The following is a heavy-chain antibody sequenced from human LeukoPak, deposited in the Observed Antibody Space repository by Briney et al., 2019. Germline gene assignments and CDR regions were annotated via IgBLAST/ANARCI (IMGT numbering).Heavy chain of an antibody. D-gene: IGHD4-17*01. J-gene: IGHJ4*02. CDR3: AGPFSRYGDWNFDY. Sequence: PGGTLRLSCAVSGFTFSSYAMSWVRQAPGKGLEWFSSVCSGSTYIYYADSVKGRFTISRDNAKNSLYLQMNSLRAEDTAVYYCAGPFSRYGDWNFDYWGQGSLVTVSS. CDR2: VCSGSTYI. CDR1: GFTFSSYA. V-gene: IGHV3-21*01.